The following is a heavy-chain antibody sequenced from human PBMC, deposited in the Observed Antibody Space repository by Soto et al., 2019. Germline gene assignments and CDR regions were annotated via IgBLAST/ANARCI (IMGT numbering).Heavy chain of an antibody. J-gene: IGHJ4*02. CDR1: GFTFSDYA. CDR3: ARDVSGFKYFDF. V-gene: IGHV3-30-3*01. Sequence: QVQLVESGGGVVQPGRSLRLSCAGSGFTFSDYAMHWVRQPPGRGPEWLALISFNGVNKYYADSVKGRFTISRDNSRNTLYLQMNSLRVEDTAVYYCARDVSGFKYFDFWGQGALVTISS. CDR2: ISFNGVNK.